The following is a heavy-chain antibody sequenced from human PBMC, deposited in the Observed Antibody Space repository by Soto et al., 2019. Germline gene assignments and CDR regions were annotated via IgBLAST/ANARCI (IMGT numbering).Heavy chain of an antibody. CDR2: MKGDGSTT. CDR1: GFTFSDYW. Sequence: EVQLVESGGGLVQPGGSLRLSCAASGFTFSDYWIHWVRQAPGKGLMWVSRMKGDGSTTNYADSVKGRFTVSRDNAKTTLYLQMTGLRAEDTALYYCARGIRGHYGKDVWGQGTTVSVSS. V-gene: IGHV3-74*01. J-gene: IGHJ6*02. D-gene: IGHD3-10*01. CDR3: ARGIRGHYGKDV.